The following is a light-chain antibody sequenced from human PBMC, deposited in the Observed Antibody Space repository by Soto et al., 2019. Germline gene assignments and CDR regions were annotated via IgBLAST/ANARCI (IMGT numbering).Light chain of an antibody. CDR2: RNN. CDR3: AAWDESLSGVV. J-gene: IGLJ2*01. CDR1: SSNIGSNY. V-gene: IGLV1-47*01. Sequence: QSVLTQPPSASGTPGQRVTISCSGSSSNIGSNYVYWYQQLPGTAPKHLIYRNNQRPSGVPDRFSGSKSGTSASLAISGLRSEDEADYYCAAWDESLSGVVFGGGTKLTVL.